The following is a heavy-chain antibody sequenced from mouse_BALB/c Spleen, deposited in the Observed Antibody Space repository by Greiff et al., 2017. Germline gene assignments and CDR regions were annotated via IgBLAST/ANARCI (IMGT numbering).Heavy chain of an antibody. D-gene: IGHD1-1*01. V-gene: IGHV1-14*01. Sequence: VQLQQSGPELVKPGASVKMSCKASGYTFTSYVMHWVKQKPGQGLEWIGYINPYNDGTKYNEKFKGKATLTSDKSSSTAYMELSSLTSEDSAVYYCAREYYYGSSYDYATDYWGQGTSVTVSS. CDR2: INPYNDGT. CDR3: AREYYYGSSYDYATDY. J-gene: IGHJ4*01. CDR1: GYTFTSYV.